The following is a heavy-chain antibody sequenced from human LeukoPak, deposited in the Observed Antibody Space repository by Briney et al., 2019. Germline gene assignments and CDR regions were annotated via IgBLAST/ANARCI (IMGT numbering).Heavy chain of an antibody. J-gene: IGHJ4*02. Sequence: PGGSLRLSCAASGFTFGDYYMSWIRQAPGKGLEWVSYISSSGSTIYYADSVKGRFTISRDNAKNSLYLQMNSLRAEDTAVYYCARGGLRYDFWSGYSHIDYWGQGTLVTVSS. V-gene: IGHV3-11*01. D-gene: IGHD3-3*01. CDR3: ARGGLRYDFWSGYSHIDY. CDR1: GFTFGDYY. CDR2: ISSSGSTI.